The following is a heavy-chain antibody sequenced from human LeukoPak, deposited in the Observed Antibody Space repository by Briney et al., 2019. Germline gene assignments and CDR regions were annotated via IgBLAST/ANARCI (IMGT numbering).Heavy chain of an antibody. J-gene: IGHJ4*02. V-gene: IGHV3-7*02. CDR3: ARRGYSHWGFDY. D-gene: IGHD5-18*01. Sequence: PGGSLRLSCAASGFTFSGYWMSWVRQAPGKGLEWVANIKQDGSEKYYVDSVKGRFTISRDNAKNSLFLQMNSLRAEDTAVYYCARRGYSHWGFDYWGQGTLVTVSS. CDR2: IKQDGSEK. CDR1: GFTFSGYW.